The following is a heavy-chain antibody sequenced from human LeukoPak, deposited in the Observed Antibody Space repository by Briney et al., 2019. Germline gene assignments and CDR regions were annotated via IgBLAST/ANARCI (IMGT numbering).Heavy chain of an antibody. CDR1: GYTFTSYD. V-gene: IGHV1-8*01. CDR2: MNPNSGNT. J-gene: IGHJ6*02. D-gene: IGHD2-2*01. CDR3: ARGFPYCSSTSCPPFGGMDV. Sequence: ASVKVSCKASGYTFTSYDINWARQATGQGLEWMGWMNPNSGNTGYAQKFQGRVTMTRNTSISTAYMELSSLRSEDTAVYYCARGFPYCSSTSCPPFGGMDVWGQGTTVTVSS.